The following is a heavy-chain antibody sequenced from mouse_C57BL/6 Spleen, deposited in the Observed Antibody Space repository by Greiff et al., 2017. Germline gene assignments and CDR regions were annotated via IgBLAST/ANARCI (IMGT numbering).Heavy chain of an antibody. CDR2: IDPEDGET. CDR3: ARSPSIYYYGSSYWYFDV. D-gene: IGHD1-1*01. J-gene: IGHJ1*03. Sequence: EVMLVESGAELVKPGASVKLSCTASGFNIKDYYMHWVKQRTEQGLEWIGRIDPEDGETKYAPKFQGKATITADTSSNTAYLQLSSLTSEDTAVYYCARSPSIYYYGSSYWYFDVWGTGTTVTVSS. V-gene: IGHV14-2*01. CDR1: GFNIKDYY.